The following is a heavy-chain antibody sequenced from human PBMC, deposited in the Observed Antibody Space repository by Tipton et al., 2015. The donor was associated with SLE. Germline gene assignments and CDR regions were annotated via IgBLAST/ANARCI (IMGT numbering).Heavy chain of an antibody. CDR3: ATGNWGGKGF. J-gene: IGHJ4*02. CDR2: ISGTADSS. CDR1: GFTFSRYA. V-gene: IGHV3-23*01. Sequence: SLRLSCTASGFTFSRYAMTWVRQAPGKGLEWVSVISGTADSSDRKYYTDSVKGRFTISRDNSRNTLYLQMNSLRAEDTAVYYCATGNWGGKGFWGQGTLVTVSS. D-gene: IGHD4-23*01.